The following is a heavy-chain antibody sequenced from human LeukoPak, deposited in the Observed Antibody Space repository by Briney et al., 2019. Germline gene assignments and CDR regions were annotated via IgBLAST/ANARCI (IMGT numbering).Heavy chain of an antibody. D-gene: IGHD4-11*01. Sequence: GGSLRLSCAASGFTFYNYWMSWVRQAPGKGLEWVANIKQDGSEKYYVDSVKGRFTISRDNTENSLYLQLNSLRAEDTAVYYCAKKKTDYSYPSSFDYWGQGTLVTVSS. CDR1: GFTFYNYW. V-gene: IGHV3-7*01. CDR3: AKKKTDYSYPSSFDY. J-gene: IGHJ4*02. CDR2: IKQDGSEK.